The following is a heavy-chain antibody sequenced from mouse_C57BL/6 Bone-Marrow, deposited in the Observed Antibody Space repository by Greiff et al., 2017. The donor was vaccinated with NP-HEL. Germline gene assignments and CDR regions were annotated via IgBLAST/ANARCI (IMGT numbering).Heavy chain of an antibody. J-gene: IGHJ2*01. CDR2: IYPGDGDT. CDR3: ARGRSNYFDY. Sequence: QVQLQQSGPELVKPGASVKISCKASGYAFSSSWMNWVKQRPGKGLEWIGRIYPGDGDTNYNGKFKGKATLTADKSSSTAYMQLSSLTSEDSAVYFCARGRSNYFDYWGQGTTLTVSS. V-gene: IGHV1-82*01. CDR1: GYAFSSSW.